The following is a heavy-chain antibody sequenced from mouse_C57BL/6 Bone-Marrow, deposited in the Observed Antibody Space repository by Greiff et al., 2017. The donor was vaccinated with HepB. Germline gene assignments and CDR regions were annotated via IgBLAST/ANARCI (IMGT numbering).Heavy chain of an antibody. CDR3: ARPVIPAGFAY. CDR2: ISSGGSYT. J-gene: IGHJ3*01. CDR1: GFTFSSYG. Sequence: EVQVVESGGDLVKPGGSLKLSCAASGFTFSSYGMSWVRQTPDKRLEWVATISSGGSYTYYPDSVKGRFTISRDNAKNTLYLKMSSLKSEDTAMYYCARPVIPAGFAYWGQGTLVTVSA. V-gene: IGHV5-6*01.